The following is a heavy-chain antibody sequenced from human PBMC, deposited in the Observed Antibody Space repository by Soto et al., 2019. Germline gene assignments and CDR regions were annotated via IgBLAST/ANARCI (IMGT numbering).Heavy chain of an antibody. Sequence: ASVKVSCKASGYAFSRYGISWVRQAPGQGLEWMGWISGYNGDTKYAQKVQGRVTMTIDTSTTTVYMELRSLTSDDTAVYYCAKNGQPPYYYYGMDVWGQGTTVTVSS. D-gene: IGHD2-8*01. CDR3: AKNGQPPYYYYGMDV. CDR1: GYAFSRYG. CDR2: ISGYNGDT. V-gene: IGHV1-18*01. J-gene: IGHJ6*02.